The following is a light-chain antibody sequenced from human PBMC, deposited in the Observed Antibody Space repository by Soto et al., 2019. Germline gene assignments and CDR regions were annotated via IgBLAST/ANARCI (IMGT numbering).Light chain of an antibody. CDR3: SSYRSSSTFVV. CDR1: SSDVGGYNY. Sequence: QSALTQPASVSGSPGQSITISCTGTSSDVGGYNYVYWYQQHTGKAPKLMIYEVSKRPSGVSNRFSGSKSGNTASLTISGLQAEDEADYYCSSYRSSSTFVVFGGGTKVTVL. CDR2: EVS. J-gene: IGLJ2*01. V-gene: IGLV2-14*01.